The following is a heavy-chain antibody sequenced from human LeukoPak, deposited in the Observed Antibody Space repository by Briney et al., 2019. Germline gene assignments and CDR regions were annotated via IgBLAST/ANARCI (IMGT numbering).Heavy chain of an antibody. CDR2: ISSSSSTI. J-gene: IGHJ3*02. Sequence: GGSLRLSCAASGFTFSSYSMNWVRQAPGKGLEWVSYISSSSSTIYYADSVKGRFTISRDNAKNSLHLQMNSLRAEDTAVYFCARGPYSYDSSGAFDIWGQGTMVTVSS. CDR1: GFTFSSYS. D-gene: IGHD3-22*01. CDR3: ARGPYSYDSSGAFDI. V-gene: IGHV3-48*01.